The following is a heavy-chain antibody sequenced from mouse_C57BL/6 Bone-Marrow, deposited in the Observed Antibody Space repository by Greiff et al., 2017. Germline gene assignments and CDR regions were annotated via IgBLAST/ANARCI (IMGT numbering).Heavy chain of an antibody. CDR3: ARGYYSNDAYAMDY. CDR1: GYTFTSYW. J-gene: IGHJ4*01. D-gene: IGHD2-5*01. V-gene: IGHV1-64*01. CDR2: IHPNSGST. Sequence: QVQLQQPGAELVKPGASVKLSCKASGYTFTSYWMPWVKQRPGQGLEWIGMIHPNSGSTNYNEKFKSKATLTVDKSSSTAYMQLSSLTSEDSAVYYCARGYYSNDAYAMDYWGQGTSVTVSS.